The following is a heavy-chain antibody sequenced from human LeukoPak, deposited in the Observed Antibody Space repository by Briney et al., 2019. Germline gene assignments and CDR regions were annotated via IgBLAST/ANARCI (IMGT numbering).Heavy chain of an antibody. CDR1: GGSFSGYY. V-gene: IGHV4-34*01. Sequence: SETLSLTCAVYGGSFSGYYWSWIRQPPGKGLEWIGEINHSGSTNYNPSLKSRVTISVDTSKNQFSLKLSSVTAADTAVYYCARGRKPPRSYSTIDYWGQGTLVTVSS. CDR2: INHSGST. J-gene: IGHJ4*02. CDR3: ARGRKPPRSYSTIDY. D-gene: IGHD1-14*01.